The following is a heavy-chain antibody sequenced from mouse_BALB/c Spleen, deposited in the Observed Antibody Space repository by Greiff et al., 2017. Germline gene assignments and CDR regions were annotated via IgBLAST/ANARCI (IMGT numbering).Heavy chain of an antibody. D-gene: IGHD3-1*01. CDR1: GYSITSDYA. CDR3: ARRATGFDY. J-gene: IGHJ2*01. CDR2: ISYSGST. V-gene: IGHV3-2*02. Sequence: EVQLQESGPGLVKPSQSLSLTCTVTGYSITSDYAWNWIRQFPGNKLEWMGYISYSGSTSYNPSLKSRISITRDTAKNQFFLPLNSVTTEDTATYYCARRATGFDYWGQGTTLTVSS.